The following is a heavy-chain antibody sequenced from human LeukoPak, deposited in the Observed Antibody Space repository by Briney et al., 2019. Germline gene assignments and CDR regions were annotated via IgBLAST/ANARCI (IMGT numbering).Heavy chain of an antibody. CDR1: GFTFSSHW. D-gene: IGHD7-27*01. V-gene: IGHV3-7*04. Sequence: GGSLRLPCAASGFTFSSHWMSWVRQAPGRGLEWVANIKQDGSEKQYVDSVKGRFAISRDNAENSLYLQMNSLKAEDTAVYYCGRFTRSGDSVYWGQGTLVTVSS. CDR3: GRFTRSGDSVY. J-gene: IGHJ4*02. CDR2: IKQDGSEK.